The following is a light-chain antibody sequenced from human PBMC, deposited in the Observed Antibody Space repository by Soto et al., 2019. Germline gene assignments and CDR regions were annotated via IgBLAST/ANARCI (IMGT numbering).Light chain of an antibody. V-gene: IGKV1-39*01. Sequence: DIQMTQSPTSLPASVGDRVSITCRASQSLTTFLTWYQQKPGKAPKFLISGASSLQRGVPSRFRGSGTGTDFTLTISNLQPEDFATYYCQQSYTTPYTFGQGTKV. CDR2: GAS. CDR1: QSLTTF. J-gene: IGKJ2*01. CDR3: QQSYTTPYT.